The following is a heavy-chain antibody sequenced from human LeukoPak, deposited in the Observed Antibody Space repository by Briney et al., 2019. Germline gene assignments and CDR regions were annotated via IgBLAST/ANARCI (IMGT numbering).Heavy chain of an antibody. D-gene: IGHD6-13*01. Sequence: SETLSLTCTVSGGSISSGSYYWSWIRQPAAKGLEWIGRIYTSRSTNYNPSLKSRVTISVDTSKNQFSLKLSSVTAADTAVYYCARDAIAAAAGGFYYYYYMDVWGKGTTVTVSS. J-gene: IGHJ6*03. CDR3: ARDAIAAAAGGFYYYYYMDV. V-gene: IGHV4-61*02. CDR1: GGSISSGSYY. CDR2: IYTSRST.